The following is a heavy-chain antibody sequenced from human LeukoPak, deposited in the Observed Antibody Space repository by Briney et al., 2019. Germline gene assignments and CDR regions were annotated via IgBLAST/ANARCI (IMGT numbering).Heavy chain of an antibody. CDR1: GGSLSSHY. Sequence: SETLSLTCTVSGGSLSSHYWSWIRQPPGKGLEWIGYIYYSGTTNYSPSLKSRVTISVDTSKNQFSLKLSSVTAADTAVYYCARGVYIAAAKYGYWGQGTLVTVSS. V-gene: IGHV4-59*11. D-gene: IGHD6-13*01. CDR3: ARGVYIAAAKYGY. CDR2: IYYSGTT. J-gene: IGHJ4*02.